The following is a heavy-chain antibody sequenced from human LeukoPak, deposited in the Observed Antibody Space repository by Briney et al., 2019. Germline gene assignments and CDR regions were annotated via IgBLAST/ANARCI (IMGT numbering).Heavy chain of an antibody. D-gene: IGHD6-25*01. CDR1: LPPNGFW. Sequence: GGSLRLSCRLPPNGFWMGWVRQAPGKGLEWVANINQDGSDKNYVGSVKGRFTISRDNARHSLYLQMNSLRAEDTAVYYCTRDERWGPGTLVTVSS. V-gene: IGHV3-7*01. CDR2: INQDGSDK. J-gene: IGHJ4*02. CDR3: TRDER.